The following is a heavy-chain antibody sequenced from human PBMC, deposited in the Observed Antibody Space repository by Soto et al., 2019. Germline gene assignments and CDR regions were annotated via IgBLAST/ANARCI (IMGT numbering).Heavy chain of an antibody. D-gene: IGHD6-6*01. CDR1: GGTFSSYA. CDR2: IIPIFGTA. J-gene: IGHJ6*02. Sequence: ASVKVSCKASGGTFSSYAISWVRQAPGQGLEWMGGIIPIFGTANYAQKFQGRVTITADESTSTAYMELSSLRSEDTAVYYCARDSRCIAADLLGCRYDYYGMDVWG. V-gene: IGHV1-69*13. CDR3: ARDSRCIAADLLGCRYDYYGMDV.